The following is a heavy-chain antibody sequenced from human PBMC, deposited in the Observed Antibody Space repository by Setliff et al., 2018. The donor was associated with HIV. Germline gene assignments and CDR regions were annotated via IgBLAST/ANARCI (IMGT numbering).Heavy chain of an antibody. CDR1: GGSINNHY. V-gene: IGHV4-4*09. J-gene: IGHJ6*02. CDR3: ARRSIVGVTRGFYYYGLDV. D-gene: IGHD1-26*01. Sequence: PSETLSLTCTVSGGSINNHYWYWIRQPPGKGLEWIGYIYISGNTNYNPSLKNRVTMSLDTSKTQVSLRLTSVTAADTAVYYCARRSIVGVTRGFYYYGLDVWAKGPRSPSP. CDR2: IYISGNT.